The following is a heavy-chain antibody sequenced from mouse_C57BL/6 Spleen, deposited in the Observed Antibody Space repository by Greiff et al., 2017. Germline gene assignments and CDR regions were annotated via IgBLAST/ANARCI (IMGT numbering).Heavy chain of an antibody. J-gene: IGHJ2*01. D-gene: IGHD2-5*01. Sequence: QVQLQQPGAELVMPGASVKLSCKASGYTFTSYWMHWVKQRPGQGLEWIGEIDPSDSYTNYNQKFKGKSTLTVDKSSSTAYMQLSSLTSEDSAVYYCARRESNYDYFDYWGQGTTLTVSS. CDR2: IDPSDSYT. CDR1: GYTFTSYW. V-gene: IGHV1-69*01. CDR3: ARRESNYDYFDY.